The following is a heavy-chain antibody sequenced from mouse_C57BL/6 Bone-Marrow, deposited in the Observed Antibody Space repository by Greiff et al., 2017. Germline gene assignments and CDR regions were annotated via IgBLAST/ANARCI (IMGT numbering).Heavy chain of an antibody. CDR3: LYYDYEAWFAY. Sequence: EVKLQESGAELVRPGASVKLSCTASGFNIKDDYMHWVKQRPEQGLEWIGWIDPENGDTEYASKFQGKATITADTSSNTAYLQLSSLTSEDAAVYYGLYYDYEAWFAYWGQGTLVTVSA. D-gene: IGHD2-4*01. CDR2: IDPENGDT. V-gene: IGHV14-4*01. J-gene: IGHJ3*01. CDR1: GFNIKDDY.